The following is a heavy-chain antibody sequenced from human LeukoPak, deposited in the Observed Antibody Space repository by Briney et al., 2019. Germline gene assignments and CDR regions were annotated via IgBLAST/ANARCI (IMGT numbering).Heavy chain of an antibody. Sequence: ASVKVSCKASGYTFTGYYMHWVRQAPGQGLEWMGWINPNSGGTNYAQKFQGRVTMTRDTSISTAYMELSRLRSDDTAVYYCANDDILRGTDCFPPWGQGTLINVSS. CDR1: GYTFTGYY. CDR2: INPNSGGT. D-gene: IGHD3-9*01. CDR3: ANDDILRGTDCFPP. V-gene: IGHV1-2*02. J-gene: IGHJ5*02.